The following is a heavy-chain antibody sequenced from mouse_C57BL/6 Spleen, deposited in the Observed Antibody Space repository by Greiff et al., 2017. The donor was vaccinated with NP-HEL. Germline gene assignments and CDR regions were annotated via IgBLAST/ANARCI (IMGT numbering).Heavy chain of an antibody. CDR2: IYPSDSGT. Sequence: QVQLQQPGAELVRPGSSVKLSCKASGYTFTSYWMDWVKQRPGQGLEWIGNIYPSDSGTHYNQKFKDKATLTVDKSYSTHYMQLSSLTSEGSAVYYCARGKGYERGFAYWGQGTLVTVSA. J-gene: IGHJ3*01. CDR1: GYTFTSYW. V-gene: IGHV1-61*01. CDR3: ARGKGYERGFAY. D-gene: IGHD2-2*01.